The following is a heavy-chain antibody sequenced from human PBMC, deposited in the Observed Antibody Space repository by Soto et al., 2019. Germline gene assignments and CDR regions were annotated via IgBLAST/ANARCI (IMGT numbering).Heavy chain of an antibody. CDR2: IYYSGST. V-gene: IGHV4-59*08. D-gene: IGHD3-9*01. CDR3: ARRNYDILTGYWGTNNWFDP. Sequence: PSETLSLTCTVSGGSISSYYWSWIRQSPGKGLEWIGYIYYSGSTNYNPSLKSRVTISVDTSKNQFSLKLSSVTAADTAVYYCARRNYDILTGYWGTNNWFDPWGQGTLVTVSS. CDR1: GGSISSYY. J-gene: IGHJ5*02.